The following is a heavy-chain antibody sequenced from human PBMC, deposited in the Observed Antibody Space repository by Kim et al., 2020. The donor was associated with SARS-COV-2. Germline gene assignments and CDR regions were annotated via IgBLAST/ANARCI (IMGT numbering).Heavy chain of an antibody. D-gene: IGHD2-2*01. CDR1: GGSISSYY. V-gene: IGHV4-59*01. CDR3: ARGPLGSRYQLLWSWDPLFLPGWFDP. CDR2: IYYSGST. Sequence: SETLSLTCTVSGGSISSYYWSWIRQPPGKGLEWIGYIYYSGSTNYNPSLKSRVTISVDTSKNQFSLKLSSLTAADTAVYYCARGPLGSRYQLLWSWDPLFLPGWFDPWVQGTLVTVSS. J-gene: IGHJ5*02.